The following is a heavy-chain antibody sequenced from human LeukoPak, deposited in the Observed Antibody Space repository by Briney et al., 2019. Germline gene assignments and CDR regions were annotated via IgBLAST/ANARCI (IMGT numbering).Heavy chain of an antibody. CDR1: GYTFTSYG. V-gene: IGHV1-18*01. CDR3: ASNYYDSSGYITPFDY. D-gene: IGHD3-22*01. J-gene: IGHJ4*02. CDR2: ISAYNGDT. Sequence: ASVKVSCKASGYTFTSYGISWVRQAPGQGLEWMGWISAYNGDTNYAQKFQGRVTMTRDTSTSTVYMELSSLRSEDTAVYYCASNYYDSSGYITPFDYWGQGTLVTVSS.